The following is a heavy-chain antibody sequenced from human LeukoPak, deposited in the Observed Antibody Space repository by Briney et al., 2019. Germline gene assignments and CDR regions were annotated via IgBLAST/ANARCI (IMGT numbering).Heavy chain of an antibody. V-gene: IGHV3-7*01. Sequence: PGGSLRLSCAVSGFTFSSYWMSWVRQAPGKGLEWVANIKQDGSEKYYVDSVKGRFTISRDNAKNSLYLQMNSLRAEDTAVYYCARPLTQYPSWNIVATTTHTPGAFDIWGQGTMVTVSS. J-gene: IGHJ3*02. CDR2: IKQDGSEK. CDR3: ARPLTQYPSWNIVATTTHTPGAFDI. D-gene: IGHD5-12*01. CDR1: GFTFSSYW.